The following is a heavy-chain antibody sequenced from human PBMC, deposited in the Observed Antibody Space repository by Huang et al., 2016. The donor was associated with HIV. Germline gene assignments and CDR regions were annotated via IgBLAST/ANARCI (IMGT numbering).Heavy chain of an antibody. V-gene: IGHV1-18*01. CDR1: GYTFTSYG. Sequence: QVQLVQSGVEVKKPGASVKVSCKASGYTFTSYGISCVRQAPGQGREWMGGISAYNGVTNYAQNVQGRGTMNTDTSTSTAYMELRSLRSDDTAVYYCARDSPLLGVVIVVVPTAPNAFDIWGQGTMVTVSS. CDR2: ISAYNGVT. CDR3: ARDSPLLGVVIVVVPTAPNAFDI. J-gene: IGHJ3*02. D-gene: IGHD2-2*01.